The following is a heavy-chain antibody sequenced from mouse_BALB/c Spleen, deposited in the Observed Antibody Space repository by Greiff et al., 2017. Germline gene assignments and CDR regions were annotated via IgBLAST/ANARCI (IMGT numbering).Heavy chain of an antibody. CDR3: ARDGYWYFDV. CDR1: GYAFTNYL. D-gene: IGHD2-3*01. CDR2: INPGSGGT. J-gene: IGHJ1*01. Sequence: VQLQQSGAELVRPWTSVKVSCKASGYAFTNYLIEWVKQRPGQGLEWIGVINPGSGGTNYNEKFKGKATLTADKSSSTAYMQLSSLTSDDSAVYFCARDGYWYFDVWGAGTTVTVSS. V-gene: IGHV1-54*01.